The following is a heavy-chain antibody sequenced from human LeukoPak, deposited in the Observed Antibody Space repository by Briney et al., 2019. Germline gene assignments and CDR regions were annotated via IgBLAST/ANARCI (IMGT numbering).Heavy chain of an antibody. CDR3: ARRIGSGWYDY. CDR2: ITTGDSDT. J-gene: IGHJ4*02. V-gene: IGHV5-51*01. CDR1: GYSFTSFW. D-gene: IGHD6-19*01. Sequence: GESLKISLKGSGYSFTSFWIGWAGQMPGKGLEWLGIITTGDSDTRYSPSFQGQVTISANKTISTDNLLSSRMKASDTAMYYGARRIGSGWYDYWGQGTLVTVSS.